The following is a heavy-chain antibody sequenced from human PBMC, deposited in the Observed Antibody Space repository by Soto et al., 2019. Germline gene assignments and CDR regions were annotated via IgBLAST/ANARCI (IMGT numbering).Heavy chain of an antibody. CDR1: GFTFSTYG. CDR2: IWYDGSHE. V-gene: IGHV3-33*01. D-gene: IGHD2-2*03. Sequence: GGSLRLSCAASGFTFSTYGMDWVRQAPGKGLEWVAVIWYDGSHEYYADSVKGRFTISRDNSNNTLFLQMNSLRAEDTAVYYCARDVGDCSTSSCYANWFDPWGQGTLVTVSS. CDR3: ARDVGDCSTSSCYANWFDP. J-gene: IGHJ5*02.